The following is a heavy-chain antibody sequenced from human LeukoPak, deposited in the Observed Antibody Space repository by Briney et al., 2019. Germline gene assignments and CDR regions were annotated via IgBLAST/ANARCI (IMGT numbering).Heavy chain of an antibody. Sequence: GGSLRLSCAASGFTVNSNYLSWVRQAPGKGLEWVSTLYNTGNTYYANSVKGRFSISRDNSKNTLFLQMNSLRAEDTAVYYCARLTADGRLYFVDWGPGTLVTVSS. CDR2: LYNTGNT. CDR1: GFTVNSNY. CDR3: ARLTADGRLYFVD. D-gene: IGHD6-13*01. V-gene: IGHV3-53*01. J-gene: IGHJ4*02.